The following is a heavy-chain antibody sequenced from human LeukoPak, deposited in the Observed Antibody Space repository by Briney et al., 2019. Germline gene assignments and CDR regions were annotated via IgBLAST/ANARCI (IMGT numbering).Heavy chain of an antibody. CDR2: ISFDGSLT. Sequence: GRSLRLSCAASGFTFSTYGMHWVRQAPGKGLAWVAVISFDGSLTYYVDSVKGRFTISRDNSKNTLYLQMNSLRAEDTAVYYCAKVTFEGVDPWGQGTLVTVSS. D-gene: IGHD2/OR15-2a*01. J-gene: IGHJ5*02. V-gene: IGHV3-30*18. CDR3: AKVTFEGVDP. CDR1: GFTFSTYG.